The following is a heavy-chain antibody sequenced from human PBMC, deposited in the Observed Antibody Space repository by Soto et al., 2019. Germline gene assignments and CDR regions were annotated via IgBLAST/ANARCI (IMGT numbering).Heavy chain of an antibody. CDR1: GGTFSSYA. J-gene: IGHJ6*02. CDR2: IIPIFGTA. Sequence: GASVKVSCKASGGTFSSYAISWVRQAPGQGREWMGGIIPIFGTANYAQKFQGRVTITADESTSTAYMELSSLRSEDTAVYYCARQGDIFTAPPPYYYYGMDVWGQGTTVTVSS. V-gene: IGHV1-69*13. D-gene: IGHD3-9*01. CDR3: ARQGDIFTAPPPYYYYGMDV.